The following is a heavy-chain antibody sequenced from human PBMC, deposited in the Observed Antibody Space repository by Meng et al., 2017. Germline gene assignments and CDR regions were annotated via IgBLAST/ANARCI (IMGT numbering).Heavy chain of an antibody. CDR3: ANGHYDILTGYYKYDTLNWFEP. CDR1: GGSISSSSYY. Sequence: GSLRLSCTVSGGSISSSSYYWGWIRQPPGKGLEWIGSIYYSGSTYYNPSLKSRVTISVDTSKNQFSLKLSSVTAADTAVYYCANGHYDILTGYYKYDTLNWFEPWGHGTLVTVSS. D-gene: IGHD3-9*01. V-gene: IGHV4-39*07. CDR2: IYYSGST. J-gene: IGHJ5*02.